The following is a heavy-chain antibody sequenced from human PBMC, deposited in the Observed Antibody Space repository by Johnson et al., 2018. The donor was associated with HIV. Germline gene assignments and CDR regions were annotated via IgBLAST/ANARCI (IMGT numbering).Heavy chain of an antibody. CDR3: ARERNMIVVDDDAFDI. V-gene: IGHV3-30*04. Sequence: QVQLVESGGGVVQPGRSLRLSCAASGFTFSSYAMHWVRQAPGKGLEWVANINQDGSQNNHVDSVKGRFTISRDNSKNTLYLQMNSLRAEDTAVYYCARERNMIVVDDDAFDIWGQGTMVTVSS. CDR1: GFTFSSYA. J-gene: IGHJ3*02. D-gene: IGHD3-22*01. CDR2: INQDGSQN.